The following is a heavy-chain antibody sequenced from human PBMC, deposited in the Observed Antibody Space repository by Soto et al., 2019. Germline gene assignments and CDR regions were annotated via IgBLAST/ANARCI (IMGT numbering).Heavy chain of an antibody. CDR2: IYYSGST. CDR3: ARXRHEWFGELLYSSYFDY. V-gene: IGHV4-31*03. Sequence: PSETLSLTCTVSGGSISSGGYYWSWIRQHPGKGLEWIGYIYYSGSTYYDPSLKSRVTISVDTSKNQFSLKLSSVTAADTAVYYCARXRHEWFGELLYSSYFDYWGQGTLVTVSS. D-gene: IGHD3-10*01. CDR1: GGSISSGGYY. J-gene: IGHJ4*02.